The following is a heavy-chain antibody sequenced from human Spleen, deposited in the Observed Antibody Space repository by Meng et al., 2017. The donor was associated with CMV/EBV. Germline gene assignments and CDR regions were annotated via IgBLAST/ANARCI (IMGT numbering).Heavy chain of an antibody. Sequence: KVSCKASGYSFTNYWIGWVRQMPGKGLEWMGLIYPDDSDTRYSPSFQGQVTISADKSISTAYLQWSSLKASDTAIYYCARPLLVGATFEEAFDIWGQGTMVTVSS. V-gene: IGHV5-51*01. CDR1: GYSFTNYW. CDR2: IYPDDSDT. D-gene: IGHD1-26*01. J-gene: IGHJ3*02. CDR3: ARPLLVGATFEEAFDI.